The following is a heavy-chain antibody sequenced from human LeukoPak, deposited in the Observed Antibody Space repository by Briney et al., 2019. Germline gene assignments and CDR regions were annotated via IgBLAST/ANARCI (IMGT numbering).Heavy chain of an antibody. J-gene: IGHJ4*02. D-gene: IGHD4-17*01. Sequence: LNISCECSGYSYTSYWICCLQQLPGKVVEWMGIIYPGDSVTRSSPSCQGPITVSADKSISIAYLQSSSLKASDAAMYYCARQLKAGLIDYGDYPLDYWGQGTLVTVSS. V-gene: IGHV5-51*07. CDR1: GYSYTSYW. CDR3: ARQLKAGLIDYGDYPLDY. CDR2: IYPGDSVT.